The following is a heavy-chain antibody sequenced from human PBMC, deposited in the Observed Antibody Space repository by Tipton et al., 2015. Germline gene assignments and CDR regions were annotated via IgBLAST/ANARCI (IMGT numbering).Heavy chain of an antibody. V-gene: IGHV3-33*01. D-gene: IGHD6-19*01. CDR3: ARGAYDFFGSGYYFDY. J-gene: IGHJ4*02. CDR2: IWYDGSDK. Sequence: SLRLSCAASGFTFSSYGLHWVRQAPGKGLEWVAVIWYDGSDKYYADAVKGRFTISRDNSKNTLYLQMNSLRAEDTAVYYCARGAYDFFGSGYYFDYWGQGTLVTVSS. CDR1: GFTFSSYG.